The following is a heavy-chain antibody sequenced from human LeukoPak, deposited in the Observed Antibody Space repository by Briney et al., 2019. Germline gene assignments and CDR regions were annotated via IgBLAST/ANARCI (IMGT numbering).Heavy chain of an antibody. CDR2: IYYSGST. D-gene: IGHD3-10*01. V-gene: IGHV4-39*07. CDR3: ARDVVYYYGSGSSYNWFDP. CDR1: GGSISSSSYY. Sequence: SETLSLTCTVSGGSISSSSYYWGWIRQPPGKGLEWIGSIYYSGSTYYNPSLKSRVTISVDTSKNQFSLKLSSVTAADTAVYHCARDVVYYYGSGSSYNWFDPWGQGTLVTVSS. J-gene: IGHJ5*02.